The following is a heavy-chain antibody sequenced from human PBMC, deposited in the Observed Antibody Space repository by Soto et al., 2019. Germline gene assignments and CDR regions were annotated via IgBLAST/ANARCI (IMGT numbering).Heavy chain of an antibody. Sequence: ASVKVSCKASGYTFNTDSISWVRPAPGQGLEWMGSLSGSHGDTHYAQKLQGRVTMTTDTSASTAYMELRSLRSDDTAMYCCTRENVVSYVDTAMVDYFDYWGQGRLVAVSS. CDR3: TRENVVSYVDTAMVDYFDY. CDR1: GYTFNTDS. CDR2: LSGSHGDT. V-gene: IGHV1-18*01. J-gene: IGHJ4*02. D-gene: IGHD5-18*01.